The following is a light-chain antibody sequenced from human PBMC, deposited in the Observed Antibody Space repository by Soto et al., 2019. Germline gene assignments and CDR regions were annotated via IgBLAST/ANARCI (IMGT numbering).Light chain of an antibody. V-gene: IGLV4-69*01. CDR2: LNSDGSH. Sequence: QSVLTQSPSASASLGASVKLTCTLSSGHSSYAIAWHQQQPEKGPRYLMKLNSDGSHSKGDGIPDRFSGSSSGDVRYLTISSLQSEDEADYYCQTWGTGIHGVFGGGTKLTVL. CDR1: SGHSSYA. J-gene: IGLJ2*01. CDR3: QTWGTGIHGV.